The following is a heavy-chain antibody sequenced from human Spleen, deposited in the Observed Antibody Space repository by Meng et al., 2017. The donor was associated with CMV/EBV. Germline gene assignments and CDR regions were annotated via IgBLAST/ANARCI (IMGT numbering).Heavy chain of an antibody. CDR3: GREPFGSGWF. V-gene: IGHV3-48*03. CDR2: ISSSGSTI. D-gene: IGHD6-19*01. Sequence: GGSLRLSCAASGFTFSSYEMNWVRQAPGKGLEWVSYISSSGSTIYYADSVKGRFTISRDNAKNTLYLQMNSLRAEDTAVYYCGREPFGSGWFWGQGTLVTVSS. CDR1: GFTFSSYE. J-gene: IGHJ4*02.